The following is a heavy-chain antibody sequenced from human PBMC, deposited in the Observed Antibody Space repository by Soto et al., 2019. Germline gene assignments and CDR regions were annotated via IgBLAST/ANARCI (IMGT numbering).Heavy chain of an antibody. D-gene: IGHD7-27*01. V-gene: IGHV4-4*02. CDR3: ARKAWVRFDY. J-gene: IGHJ4*02. CDR1: GDSMTRSVW. CDR2: VFHTGNT. Sequence: SETLSLTCAVSGDSMTRSVWWTWVRQPPGKGLEWIGEVFHTGNTNYNPSLKSRVTMSVDGSTNEFSLKVTSVTAADTAIYYCARKAWVRFDYWGQGALVTVSS.